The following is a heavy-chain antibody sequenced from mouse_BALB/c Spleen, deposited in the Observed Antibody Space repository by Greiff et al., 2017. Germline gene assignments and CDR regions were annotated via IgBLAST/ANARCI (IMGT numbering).Heavy chain of an antibody. CDR1: GYSFTSYY. V-gene: IGHV1-28*01. CDR2: IDPFNGGT. J-gene: IGHJ4*01. Sequence: EVQLQQSGPELMKPGASVKISCKASGYSFTSYYMHWVKQSHGKSLEWIGYIDPFNGGTSYNQKFKGKATLTVDKSSSTAYMHLSSLTSEDSAVYYCAKHPMDYWGQGTSVTVSS. CDR3: AKHPMDY.